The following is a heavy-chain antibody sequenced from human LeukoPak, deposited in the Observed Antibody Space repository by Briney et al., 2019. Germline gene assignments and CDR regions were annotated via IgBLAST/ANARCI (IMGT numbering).Heavy chain of an antibody. D-gene: IGHD4-11*01. CDR1: GFTFSSYA. Sequence: GGSLRLSCAASGFTFSSYAMSLVRQAPGKGLEWVSAISGSGGSTYYADSVKGRFTISRDNSKNTLYLQMNSLRAEDTAVYYCAKGSQRAVTNWFDPWGQGTLVTVSS. CDR2: ISGSGGST. V-gene: IGHV3-23*01. J-gene: IGHJ5*02. CDR3: AKGSQRAVTNWFDP.